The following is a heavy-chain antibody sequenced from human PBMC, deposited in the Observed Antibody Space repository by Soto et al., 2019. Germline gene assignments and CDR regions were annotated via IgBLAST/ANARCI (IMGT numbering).Heavy chain of an antibody. CDR3: ASEYDYGDLNYYYYGMDV. V-gene: IGHV3-48*02. J-gene: IGHJ6*02. Sequence: EVQLVESGGGLVQPGGSLRLSCAASGFTFSSYSMNWVRQAPGKGLEWVSYISSSSSTIYYADSVKGRFTISRDNAKNSLYLQMNSLRDEDPAVYYCASEYDYGDLNYYYYGMDVWGQGTTVTVSS. CDR2: ISSSSSTI. D-gene: IGHD4-17*01. CDR1: GFTFSSYS.